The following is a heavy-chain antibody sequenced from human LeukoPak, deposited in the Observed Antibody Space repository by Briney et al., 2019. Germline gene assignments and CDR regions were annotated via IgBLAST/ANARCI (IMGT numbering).Heavy chain of an antibody. Sequence: GGSLRLSCAASGFTFSSYSMNWVRQAPGKGLEWVSAISGSGGSTYYADSVKGRFTISRDNSKNTLYLQMNSLRAEDTAVYYCAKDLRWGTVTTFPYWGQGTLVTVSS. CDR2: ISGSGGST. V-gene: IGHV3-23*01. D-gene: IGHD4-17*01. CDR1: GFTFSSYS. CDR3: AKDLRWGTVTTFPY. J-gene: IGHJ4*02.